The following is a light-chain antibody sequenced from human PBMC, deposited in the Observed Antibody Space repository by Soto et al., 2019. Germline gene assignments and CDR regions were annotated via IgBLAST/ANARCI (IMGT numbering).Light chain of an antibody. CDR3: QQRNIWPPVT. CDR1: HTITNY. Sequence: DIQMTQSPSSLSASVGDRVTITCRASHTITNYLNWYQQQSGKAPKLLIYATDTLQSGVPSRFSGSGSGTDFTLTISSLEPEDSAVYYCQQRNIWPPVTFGQGTRLEIK. J-gene: IGKJ5*01. V-gene: IGKV1-39*01. CDR2: ATD.